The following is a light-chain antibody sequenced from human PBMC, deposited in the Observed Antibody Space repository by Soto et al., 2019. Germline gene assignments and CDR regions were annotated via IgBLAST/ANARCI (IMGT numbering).Light chain of an antibody. Sequence: QSALTQPASVSGSPGQSITISCTGSSSDIGDYNYVSWYQQHPGKPPKLIIYEVSNRPSGVSTRFSGSKSGNTASLTISGLQAEDEADYYCGTWDGSLSSMLFGGGTKLTVL. CDR3: GTWDGSLSSML. CDR1: SSDIGDYNY. J-gene: IGLJ2*01. CDR2: EVS. V-gene: IGLV2-14*01.